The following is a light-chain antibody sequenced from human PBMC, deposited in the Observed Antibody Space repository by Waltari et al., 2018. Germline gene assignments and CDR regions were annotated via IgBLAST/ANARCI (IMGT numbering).Light chain of an antibody. CDR3: QQYYSTPRT. CDR1: QRVLYSSNNKNY. CDR2: WAS. Sequence: DIVMTQSPDSLAVSLGERATINCKSSQRVLYSSNNKNYVPWYQQKPGQPPKLLIYWASTRQYGVHDRFSGSGSGTDFTLTISSLQAEDVAVYYCQQYYSTPRTFGQGTKVEIK. V-gene: IGKV4-1*01. J-gene: IGKJ1*01.